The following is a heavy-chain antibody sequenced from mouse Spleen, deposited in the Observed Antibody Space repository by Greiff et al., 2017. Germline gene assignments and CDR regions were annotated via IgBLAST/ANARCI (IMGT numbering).Heavy chain of an antibody. CDR3: ARSWDLYYYAMDY. Sequence: VMLVESGPGLVQPSQSLSITCTVSGFSLTSYGVHWVRQSPGKGLEWLGVIWSGGSTDYNAAFISRLSISKDNSKSQVFFKMNSLQADDTAIYYCARSWDLYYYAMDYWGQGTSVTVSS. J-gene: IGHJ4*01. D-gene: IGHD4-1*01. V-gene: IGHV2-2*01. CDR2: IWSGGST. CDR1: GFSLTSYG.